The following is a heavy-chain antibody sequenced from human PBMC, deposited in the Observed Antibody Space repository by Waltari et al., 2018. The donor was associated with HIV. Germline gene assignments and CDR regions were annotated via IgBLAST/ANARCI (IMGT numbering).Heavy chain of an antibody. CDR2: IYYSRST. CDR3: ARLSSNYVFDP. V-gene: IGHV4-39*01. CDR1: GGSISSSSYY. Sequence: QLQLQESGPGLVKPSETLSLTCTVSGGSISSSSYYWGWIRQPPGKGLEWIGSIYYSRSTYYNPPPKSRVTISVDTSKNQFSLKLSSVTAADTAVYYCARLSSNYVFDPWGQGTLVTVSS. D-gene: IGHD4-4*01. J-gene: IGHJ5*02.